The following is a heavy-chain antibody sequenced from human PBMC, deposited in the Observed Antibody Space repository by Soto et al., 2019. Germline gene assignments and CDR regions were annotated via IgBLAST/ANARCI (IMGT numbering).Heavy chain of an antibody. J-gene: IGHJ4*02. CDR3: ASSMIVVAPCDY. CDR1: GFTFSSYG. D-gene: IGHD3-22*01. V-gene: IGHV3-30*03. CDR2: ISYDGSNK. Sequence: QVQLVESGGGVVQPGRSLRLSCAASGFTFSSYGMHWVRQAPGKGLEWVAGISYDGSNKYYADSVKGRFTISRDNSKNTLYLQMNSLRAEETAVYYCASSMIVVAPCDYWCQGTLVTVSS.